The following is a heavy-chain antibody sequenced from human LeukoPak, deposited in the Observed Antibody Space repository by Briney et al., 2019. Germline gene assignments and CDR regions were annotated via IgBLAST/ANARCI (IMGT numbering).Heavy chain of an antibody. Sequence: GGSLRLSCAASGFTVSTNYMSWVRQAPGKGLEWVSVIYGGGSTHYADSVKGRFTISRDNSKNTLYLQMNSLRAEDTAVYYCARDRDGYNPFDYWGQGTLVTVSS. CDR1: GFTVSTNY. V-gene: IGHV3-53*01. CDR2: IYGGGST. CDR3: ARDRDGYNPFDY. J-gene: IGHJ4*02. D-gene: IGHD5-24*01.